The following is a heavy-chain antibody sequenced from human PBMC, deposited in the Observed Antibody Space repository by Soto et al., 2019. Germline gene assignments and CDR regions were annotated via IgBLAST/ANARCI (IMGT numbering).Heavy chain of an antibody. CDR1: GFTFSTYG. D-gene: IGHD3-10*01. J-gene: IGHJ4*02. V-gene: IGHV3-30*18. CDR2: ISYDGSNK. Sequence: GGSLRLSCAASGFTFSTYGIHWVRQAPGKGLEWVAVISYDGSNKYYADSVKGRFTISRDNSKNTPYLQMNSLRAEDTAVYYCAKDPRPHPSMDTGYFDYWGQGTLVTVSS. CDR3: AKDPRPHPSMDTGYFDY.